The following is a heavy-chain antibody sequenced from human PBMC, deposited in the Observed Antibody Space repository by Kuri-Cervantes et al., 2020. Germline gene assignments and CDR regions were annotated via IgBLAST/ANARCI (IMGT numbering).Heavy chain of an antibody. CDR3: ARAMRVTMIVVGALDI. D-gene: IGHD3-22*01. CDR1: GFTFSSYG. Sequence: GESLKISCAASGFTFSSYGMHWVRQAPGKGLEWVAFIRYDGSNKYYADSVKGRFTISRDNSKNTLYLQMNSLRAEDTAVYYCARAMRVTMIVVGALDIWGQGTMVTVSS. CDR2: IRYDGSNK. V-gene: IGHV3-30*02. J-gene: IGHJ3*02.